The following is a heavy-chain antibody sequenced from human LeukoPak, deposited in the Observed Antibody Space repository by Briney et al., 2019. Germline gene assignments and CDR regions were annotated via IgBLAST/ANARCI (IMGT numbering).Heavy chain of an antibody. J-gene: IGHJ3*02. CDR1: GGSISSSNW. Sequence: PSETLSLTCAVSGGSISSSNWWSWVRQPPGKGLEWIGEIYHSGSTNYNPSLKSRVTISVDTSKNQFSLKLSSVTPAYTAVYYCAREAREGHVFDIWGQGTMVTVSP. V-gene: IGHV4-4*02. D-gene: IGHD5-24*01. CDR3: AREAREGHVFDI. CDR2: IYHSGST.